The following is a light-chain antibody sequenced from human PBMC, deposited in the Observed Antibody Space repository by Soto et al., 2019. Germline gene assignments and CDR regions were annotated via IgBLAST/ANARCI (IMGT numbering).Light chain of an antibody. J-gene: IGKJ1*01. Sequence: DIQMTQSPSSLSASVGDRVTITCRASQDIRNDLGWYQQKPGKAPKRLIYKASTLKSGVPSRFSGSGSGTEFTLTISSLQPDDFATYYCQHYNSYSEAFGQGTKVDIK. CDR1: QDIRND. CDR2: KAS. CDR3: QHYNSYSEA. V-gene: IGKV1-17*01.